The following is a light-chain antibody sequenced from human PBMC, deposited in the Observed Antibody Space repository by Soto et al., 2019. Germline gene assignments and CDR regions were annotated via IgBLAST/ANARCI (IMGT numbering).Light chain of an antibody. J-gene: IGLJ1*01. V-gene: IGLV6-57*03. CDR3: SSYTISNTLPFV. CDR1: SGSVASNY. Sequence: NFMLTQPHSVSESPGKTVTISCTRSSGSVASNYVQWYQQRPGSAPTTVIYEDNQRPSGVPDRFSGSIDSSSNSASLSISGLQAEDEADYYCSSYTISNTLPFVFGTGTKLTVL. CDR2: EDN.